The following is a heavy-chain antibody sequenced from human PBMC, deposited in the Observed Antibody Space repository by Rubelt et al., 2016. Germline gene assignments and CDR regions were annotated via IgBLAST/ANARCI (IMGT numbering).Heavy chain of an antibody. V-gene: IGHV1-3*01. CDR1: GYTFTSYA. CDR2: INAGNGNT. J-gene: IGHJ4*02. CDR3: ARAQRIRLLMVYAPTFDY. D-gene: IGHD2-8*01. Sequence: QVQLVQSGAEVKKPGASVKVSCKASGYTFTSYAMHWVRQAPGQRLEWMGWINAGNGNTKYSQKFQGRVTITREPSASPAYMELSSLRAEDTAVYYCARAQRIRLLMVYAPTFDYWGQGTLVTVSS.